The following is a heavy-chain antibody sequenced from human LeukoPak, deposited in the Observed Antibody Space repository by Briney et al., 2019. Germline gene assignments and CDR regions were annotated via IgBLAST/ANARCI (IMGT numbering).Heavy chain of an antibody. V-gene: IGHV3-30-3*01. Sequence: GGSLRLSCAASGFTFSSYAMHWVRQAPGKGLEWGAVISYDGSNKYYADSVKGRFTISRDNSKNTLYLQMNSLRAEDTAVYYCAREGPYDSSGYYYNDAFDIWGQGTMVTVSS. CDR1: GFTFSSYA. CDR2: ISYDGSNK. J-gene: IGHJ3*02. CDR3: AREGPYDSSGYYYNDAFDI. D-gene: IGHD3-22*01.